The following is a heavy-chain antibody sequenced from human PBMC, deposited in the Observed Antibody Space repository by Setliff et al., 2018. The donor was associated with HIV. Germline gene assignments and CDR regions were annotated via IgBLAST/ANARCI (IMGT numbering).Heavy chain of an antibody. Sequence: PSETLSLTCTVSGGSISSYYWSWIRQPPGKGLEWIGYIYSSGTTNYNPSLQSRVTMSLDTSKNHFSLILNSVPAADSAVYFCAKAAPGSIPGFPEYFHHWGQGTLVTVSS. V-gene: IGHV4-59*01. CDR1: GGSISSYY. CDR3: AKAAPGSIPGFPEYFHH. CDR2: IYSSGTT. J-gene: IGHJ1*01. D-gene: IGHD2-15*01.